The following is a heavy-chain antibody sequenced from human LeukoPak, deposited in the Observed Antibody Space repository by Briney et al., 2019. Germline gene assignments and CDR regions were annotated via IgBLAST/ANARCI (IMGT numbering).Heavy chain of an antibody. J-gene: IGHJ4*02. CDR1: GFTLSSYW. V-gene: IGHV3-7*01. Sequence: GGSLRLSCAASGFTLSSYWMSWVRQAPGKGLEWVANIKQDGSAKNYVDSVRGRFTISRGNAKNSLNLQMNSLRVEDTALYYCARGATFEYWGQGTLVTVSS. CDR2: IKQDGSAK. CDR3: ARGATFEY. D-gene: IGHD5-24*01.